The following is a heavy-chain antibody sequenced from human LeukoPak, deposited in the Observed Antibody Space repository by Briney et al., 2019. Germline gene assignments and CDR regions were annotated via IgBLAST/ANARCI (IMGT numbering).Heavy chain of an antibody. D-gene: IGHD5-18*01. CDR3: ARDGPGYSYGFEPLYFDY. Sequence: SVKVSCKASGGTFSSYAISWVRQAPGQGLEWMGGIIPIFGTANYAQKFQGRVTITADESASTAYMELSSLRSEDTAVYYCARDGPGYSYGFEPLYFDYWGQGTLVTVSS. CDR2: IIPIFGTA. J-gene: IGHJ4*02. V-gene: IGHV1-69*13. CDR1: GGTFSSYA.